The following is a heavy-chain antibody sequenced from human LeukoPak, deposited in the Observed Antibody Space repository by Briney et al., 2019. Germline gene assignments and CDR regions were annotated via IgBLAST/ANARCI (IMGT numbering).Heavy chain of an antibody. V-gene: IGHV4-59*01. D-gene: IGHD3-10*01. CDR3: AREGFYPGDGFDI. CDR1: GGSISSYY. Sequence: PSETLSLTCTVSGGSISSYYWSWIRQPPGKGLEWIGYIYYSGSTNYNPSLKSRVTISVDTSKNQFSLKLSSVTAADTAVYYCAREGFYPGDGFDIWGQGTMVTVSS. CDR2: IYYSGST. J-gene: IGHJ3*02.